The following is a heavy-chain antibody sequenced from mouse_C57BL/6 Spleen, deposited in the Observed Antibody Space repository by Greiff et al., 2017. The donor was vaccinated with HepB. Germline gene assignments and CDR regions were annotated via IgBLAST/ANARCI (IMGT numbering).Heavy chain of an antibody. Sequence: VQLKESGAELVKPGASVKLSCTASGFNIKDYYMHWVKQRTEQGLEWIGRIDPEDGETKYAPKFQGKATITADTSSNTAYLQLSSLTSEDTAVYYCASPYDYDPYYFDYWGQGTTLTVSS. J-gene: IGHJ2*01. CDR1: GFNIKDYY. CDR2: IDPEDGET. CDR3: ASPYDYDPYYFDY. V-gene: IGHV14-2*01. D-gene: IGHD2-4*01.